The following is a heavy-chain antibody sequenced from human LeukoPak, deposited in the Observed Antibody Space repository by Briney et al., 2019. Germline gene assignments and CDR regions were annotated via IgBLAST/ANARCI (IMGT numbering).Heavy chain of an antibody. CDR2: INWNGGST. Sequence: GGSLRLSCAASGFTFDDYGMSWVRQAPGKGLEWVSGINWNGGSTGYADSVKGRFTISRDHAKNSLYLQMNSLRAEDAALYYCAREKVAAAETFFDYWGQGTLVTVSS. CDR3: AREKVAAAETFFDY. D-gene: IGHD6-13*01. CDR1: GFTFDDYG. V-gene: IGHV3-20*04. J-gene: IGHJ4*02.